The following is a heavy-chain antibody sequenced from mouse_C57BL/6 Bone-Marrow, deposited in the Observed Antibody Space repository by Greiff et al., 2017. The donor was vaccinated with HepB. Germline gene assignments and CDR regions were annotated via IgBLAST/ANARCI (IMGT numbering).Heavy chain of an antibody. CDR2: IDPENGDT. D-gene: IGHD3-2*02. J-gene: IGHJ2*01. V-gene: IGHV14-4*01. Sequence: EVQLQQSGAELVRPGASVKLSCTASGFNIKDDYMHWVKQRPEQGLEWIGWIDPENGDTEYASKFQGKATITADTPSNTAYLQLSSLTSAYTAVYYCTKAAQASWGQGTTLTVSS. CDR1: GFNIKDDY. CDR3: TKAAQAS.